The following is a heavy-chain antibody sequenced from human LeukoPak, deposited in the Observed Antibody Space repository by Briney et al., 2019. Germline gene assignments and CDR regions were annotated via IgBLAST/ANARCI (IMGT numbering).Heavy chain of an antibody. D-gene: IGHD3-10*01. CDR2: IKGDGSIR. Sequence: GGSLRLSCAGFGFTFGNHWMHWARQTPGKGLVWVSRIKGDGSIREYADSVKGRFTISRDNAKNTLSLQLNSLRAEDTAIYYCTKDFRGSGYFFDYWGQGTPVTVSS. V-gene: IGHV3-74*03. CDR1: GFTFGNHW. CDR3: TKDFRGSGYFFDY. J-gene: IGHJ4*02.